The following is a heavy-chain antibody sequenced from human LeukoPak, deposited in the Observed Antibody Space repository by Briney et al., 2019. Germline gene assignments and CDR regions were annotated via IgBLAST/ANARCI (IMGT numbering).Heavy chain of an antibody. CDR3: AKDSWGLYGGLYYFDY. V-gene: IGHV3-21*04. CDR1: GFTFSSYS. CDR2: ISSGSTYI. D-gene: IGHD4/OR15-4a*01. Sequence: GGSLRLSCAASGFTFSSYSMNWVRQAPGKGLEWVSSISSGSTYIYYSDSVKGRFTNSRDNANNSLYLQMNSLRAEDTAVYYCAKDSWGLYGGLYYFDYWGQGTLVTVSS. J-gene: IGHJ4*02.